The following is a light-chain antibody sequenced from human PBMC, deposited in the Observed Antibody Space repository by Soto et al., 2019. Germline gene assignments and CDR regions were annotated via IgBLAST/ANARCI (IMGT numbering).Light chain of an antibody. CDR1: QGIRND. CDR2: AAS. J-gene: IGKJ4*01. CDR3: LQDYNYPLP. Sequence: AIQMTRSPSSLSASVGDRVTITCRASQGIRNDLGWYQQKPGKAPQLLIYAASSLQSGVPSRFSGSGSGTDFTLTIRSLQPEDFATYHCLQDYNYPLPFGGRTKVDIK. V-gene: IGKV1-6*01.